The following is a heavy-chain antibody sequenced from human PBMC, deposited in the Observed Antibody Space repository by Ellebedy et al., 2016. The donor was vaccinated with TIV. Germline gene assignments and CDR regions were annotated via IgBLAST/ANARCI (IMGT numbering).Heavy chain of an antibody. CDR1: GGSIDHYY. J-gene: IGHJ4*02. CDR3: ARRVTPTDYYDNSGYYYDY. CDR2: IYATGNT. D-gene: IGHD3-22*01. Sequence: SETLSLTXTVSGGSIDHYYWTWIRQPAGKGLEWIGHIYATGNTNYNPSLTSRVTISLDTSKSQFSLKLSSVTAADTAVYYCARRVTPTDYYDNSGYYYDYWGQGSLVSVSS. V-gene: IGHV4-4*07.